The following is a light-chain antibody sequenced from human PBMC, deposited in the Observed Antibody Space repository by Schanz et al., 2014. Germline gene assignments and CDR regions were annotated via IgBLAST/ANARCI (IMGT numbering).Light chain of an antibody. CDR1: SSDVGGYNY. Sequence: QSALTQPASVSGSPGQSITISCTGTSSDVGGYNYVSWYQQHPGKAPKLMIYDVSNRPSGVSNRFSGSKSGNTASLTISGLQPEDEADYYCSSYAGSNNWVVFGGGTQLTVL. CDR3: SSYAGSNNWVV. CDR2: DVS. V-gene: IGLV2-14*03. J-gene: IGLJ2*01.